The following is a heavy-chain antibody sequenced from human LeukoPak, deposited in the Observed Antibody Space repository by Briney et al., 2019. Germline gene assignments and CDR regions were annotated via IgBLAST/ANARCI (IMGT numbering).Heavy chain of an antibody. V-gene: IGHV4-39*01. CDR1: GGSIATSSYY. Sequence: SETLSLTCTVSGGSIATSSYYWGWIRQPPGKGLEWIGIIYYSGSTYYNPSLKGRVTISVDTSKNQFSLKLSSVTAADTAVYYCARGSSPFDYWGQGTLVTVSS. J-gene: IGHJ4*02. CDR2: IYYSGST. CDR3: ARGSSPFDY.